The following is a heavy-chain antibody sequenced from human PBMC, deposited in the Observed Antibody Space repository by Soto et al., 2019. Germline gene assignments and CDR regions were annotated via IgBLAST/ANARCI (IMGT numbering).Heavy chain of an antibody. CDR1: GLTISGKKY. D-gene: IGHD1-1*01. CDR2: LYDVDGS. CDR3: ATWHEREHAFDV. J-gene: IGHJ3*01. Sequence: DVQLVESGGGLIQPGESLRLSCAAFGLTISGKKYVAWVRQAPGKGLEWVSALYDVDGSFYADSVTGRFTTSSDSSKTTIYLQMNDLRPDDTAVYYCATWHEREHAFDVWGQGTTVTISS. V-gene: IGHV3-53*01.